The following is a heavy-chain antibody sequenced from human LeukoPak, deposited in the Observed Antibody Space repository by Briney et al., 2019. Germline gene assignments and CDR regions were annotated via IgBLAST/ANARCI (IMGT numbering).Heavy chain of an antibody. CDR2: IYYTGTT. J-gene: IGHJ4*02. CDR3: ATINNHSYSDS. D-gene: IGHD1-26*01. V-gene: IGHV4-59*11. Sequence: SETLSLTCAVSGASISGHYWGWIRQPPGKGLEWIGYIYYTGTTRYNPSLNSRVTISVDTSKNQFSLRLSSVTAADTAVYYCATINNHSYSDSWGQGTLVTVSS. CDR1: GASISGHY.